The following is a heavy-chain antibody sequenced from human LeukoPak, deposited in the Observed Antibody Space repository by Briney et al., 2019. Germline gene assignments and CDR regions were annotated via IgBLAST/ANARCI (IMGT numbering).Heavy chain of an antibody. Sequence: PSETLSLTCTVSGGSISSSYYYWGWIRQPPGKGLEWIGSIYSSGSTYYNPSLKSRVTISVDTSKNQFSLKLSSLTAADTAAYYCARQSGAYGRVDYWGQGTLVTVSS. CDR1: GGSISSSYYY. V-gene: IGHV4-39*01. CDR3: ARQSGAYGRVDY. CDR2: IYSSGST. J-gene: IGHJ4*02. D-gene: IGHD3-10*01.